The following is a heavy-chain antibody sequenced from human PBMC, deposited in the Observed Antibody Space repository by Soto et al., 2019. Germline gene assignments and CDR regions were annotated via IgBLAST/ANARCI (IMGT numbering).Heavy chain of an antibody. Sequence: QVQLVQSGAEVKKPGASLKISCKASGYTFTDYHMHWVRQAPGQGLEWLGIINPTTGSTTYAQKFQVRVTMTRDTSTSTVYMELSSLRSEDTAVYHCARAQAWGIHDYWGQGTLVTVSS. V-gene: IGHV1-46*03. CDR1: GYTFTDYH. CDR3: ARAQAWGIHDY. D-gene: IGHD7-27*01. CDR2: INPTTGST. J-gene: IGHJ4*02.